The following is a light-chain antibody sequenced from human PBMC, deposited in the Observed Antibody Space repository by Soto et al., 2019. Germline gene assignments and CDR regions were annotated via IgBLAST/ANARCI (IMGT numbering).Light chain of an antibody. V-gene: IGLV1-40*01. J-gene: IGLJ1*01. Sequence: QSVLTQQPSVSGAPGQRVTISCTGSSSNIGAGYDVHWYQQLPGTAPKLLIYVNRNRPSGVPDRFSGSKSGTSASLAITGLQAEDEADYYCQSYDSSLSGYVFGTGTKVTVL. CDR2: VNR. CDR3: QSYDSSLSGYV. CDR1: SSNIGAGYD.